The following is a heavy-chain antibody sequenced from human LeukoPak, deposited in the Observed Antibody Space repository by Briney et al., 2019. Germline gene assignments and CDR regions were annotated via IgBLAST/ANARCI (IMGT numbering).Heavy chain of an antibody. Sequence: GGSLRLACAAYGFTFSSYAMSWVRQAPGKGLEWVSAISGSGGSTYYADSVKGRFTISRDNSKNTLYLQMNSLRAEDTAVYYCAKDRGIAAAGDFDYWGQGTLVTVSS. CDR1: GFTFSSYA. CDR2: ISGSGGST. D-gene: IGHD6-13*01. J-gene: IGHJ4*02. V-gene: IGHV3-23*01. CDR3: AKDRGIAAAGDFDY.